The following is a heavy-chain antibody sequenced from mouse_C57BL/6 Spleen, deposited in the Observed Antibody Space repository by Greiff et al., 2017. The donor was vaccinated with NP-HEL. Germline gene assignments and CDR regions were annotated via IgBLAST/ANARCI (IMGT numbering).Heavy chain of an antibody. CDR3: ARPDDYDWYFDV. CDR1: GFTFSSYT. J-gene: IGHJ1*03. V-gene: IGHV5-9*01. Sequence: EVQGVESGGGLVKPGGSLKLSCAASGFTFSSYTMSWVRQTPEKRLEWVATISGGGGNTYYPDSVKGRFTISRDNAKNTLYLQMSSLRSEDTALYDCARPDDYDWYFDVWGTGTTVTVSS. CDR2: ISGGGGNT. D-gene: IGHD2-4*01.